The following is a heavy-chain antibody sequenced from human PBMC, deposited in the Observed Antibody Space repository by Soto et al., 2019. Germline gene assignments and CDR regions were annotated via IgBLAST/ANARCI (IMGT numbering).Heavy chain of an antibody. J-gene: IGHJ4*02. CDR3: ARAGGLGAVAADY. CDR1: GGSISSGGYS. Sequence: QLQLQESGSGLVKPSQTLSLTCAVSGGSISSGGYSWSWIRQPPGKGLEWIGYIYHSGSTYYNPSRKSRATISVDRSKTQFSLKLSSVTAADTAVYYCARAGGLGAVAADYWGQGTLVTVSS. V-gene: IGHV4-30-2*01. CDR2: IYHSGST. D-gene: IGHD6-19*01.